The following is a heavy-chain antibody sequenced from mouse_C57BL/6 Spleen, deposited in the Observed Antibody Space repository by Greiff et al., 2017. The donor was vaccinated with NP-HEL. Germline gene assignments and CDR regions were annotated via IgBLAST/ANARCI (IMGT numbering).Heavy chain of an antibody. V-gene: IGHV14-1*01. J-gene: IGHJ3*01. D-gene: IGHD1-1*01. CDR3: STSSTAVVDPWFAY. CDR2: IDPEDGDT. CDR1: GFTIKDYY. Sequence: VQLQQSGAELVRPGASVKLSCTASGFTIKDYYMHWVKQRPEQGLEWIGRIDPEDGDTEYAPKFQGKATMTADTSSNTAYLQLSSLTSEDTAVYYCSTSSTAVVDPWFAYWGQGTLVTVSA.